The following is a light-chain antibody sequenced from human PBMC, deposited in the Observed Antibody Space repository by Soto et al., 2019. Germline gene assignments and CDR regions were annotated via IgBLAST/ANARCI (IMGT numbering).Light chain of an antibody. CDR3: AAWDDSLNGWV. J-gene: IGLJ3*02. Sequence: QSALTQPPSASGTPGQRVTISCSGSNSNIGSYPVNWYQHLPGTAPKLLIYSNNQRPSGVPDRFSGSKSGTSASLAISGLQSEDEADYYCAAWDDSLNGWVFGGGTKLTVL. CDR2: SNN. CDR1: NSNIGSYP. V-gene: IGLV1-44*01.